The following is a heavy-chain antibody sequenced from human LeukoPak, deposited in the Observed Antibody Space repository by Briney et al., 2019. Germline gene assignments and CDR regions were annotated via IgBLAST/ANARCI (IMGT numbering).Heavy chain of an antibody. CDR1: RGSINYNFHY. J-gene: IGHJ3*02. Sequence: NPSETLSLTCTVSRGSINYNFHYWGWIRQSPGRGLEWIANIHYSGATYYNPSLKSRVIISVDTSKNQFSLRLTSATAADTALYFCARDGTTVTHNPYEVGAFDIWGQGTMVTVSS. CDR3: ARDGTTVTHNPYEVGAFDI. D-gene: IGHD4-17*01. CDR2: IHYSGAT. V-gene: IGHV4-39*02.